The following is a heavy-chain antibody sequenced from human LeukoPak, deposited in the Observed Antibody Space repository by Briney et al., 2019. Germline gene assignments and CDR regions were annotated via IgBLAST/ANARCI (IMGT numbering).Heavy chain of an antibody. CDR1: GYTFTSYG. V-gene: IGHV1-18*01. CDR3: ARGGFMYYYDSSGYYFDY. D-gene: IGHD3-22*01. Sequence: ASVKVSCKASGYTFTSYGISWVRQAPGQGLEWMGWISAYNGNTNYAQKLQGRVTMTTDTSTSTAYMELRSLRSDDTAVYYCARGGFMYYYDSSGYYFDYWGQGTLVTVSS. J-gene: IGHJ4*02. CDR2: ISAYNGNT.